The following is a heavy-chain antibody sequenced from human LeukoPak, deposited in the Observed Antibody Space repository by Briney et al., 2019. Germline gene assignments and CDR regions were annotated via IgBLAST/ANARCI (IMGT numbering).Heavy chain of an antibody. CDR2: IYCSGST. J-gene: IGHJ6*03. CDR3: ARAQDTYYYDSSGYSDYYYYMDV. Sequence: PSETLSLTCTVSGGSISSYYWSWIRQPPGKGLEWIGYIYCSGSTNYNPSLKSRVTISVDTSKNQFSLKLSSVTAADTAVYYCARAQDTYYYDSSGYSDYYYYMDVWGKGTTVTVSS. D-gene: IGHD3-22*01. V-gene: IGHV4-59*01. CDR1: GGSISSYY.